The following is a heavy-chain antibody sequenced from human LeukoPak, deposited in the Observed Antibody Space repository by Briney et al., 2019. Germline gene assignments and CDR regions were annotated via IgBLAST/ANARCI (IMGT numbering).Heavy chain of an antibody. CDR2: LRHDGINK. CDR3: AKDPSSESTNWFDP. J-gene: IGHJ5*02. D-gene: IGHD3-22*01. V-gene: IGHV3-30*02. Sequence: GGSLRLSCPASGFIFTNYAMHWVRQAPGKGLEWVAFLRHDGINKYHADSVKGRFTISRDNSKNSLYLQMNGLRTDDTAVYYCAKDPSSESTNWFDPWGQGTLVTVSS. CDR1: GFIFTNYA.